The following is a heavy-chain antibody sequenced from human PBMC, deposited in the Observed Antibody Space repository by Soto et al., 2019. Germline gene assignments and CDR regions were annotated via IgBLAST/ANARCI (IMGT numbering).Heavy chain of an antibody. J-gene: IGHJ6*02. Sequence: ASVKVSCKASGGTFTSYAMHWVRQAPGQRLEWMGWINAGNGNTKYSQKFQGRVTITRDTSASTAYMELSSLRSEDTAVYYCASSIAARIYYYYGMDVWGQGTTVTVSS. CDR3: ASSIAARIYYYYGMDV. CDR1: GGTFTSYA. V-gene: IGHV1-3*01. CDR2: INAGNGNT. D-gene: IGHD6-6*01.